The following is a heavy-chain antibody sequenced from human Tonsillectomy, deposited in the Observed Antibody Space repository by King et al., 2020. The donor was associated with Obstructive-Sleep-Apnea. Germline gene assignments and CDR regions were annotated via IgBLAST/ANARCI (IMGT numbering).Heavy chain of an antibody. Sequence: VQLQESGPGLVKPSETLSLTCTVSGGSISSYYWSWIRQPPGKGLELIGYIYYSGSTNYNPSLKSRVTISVDTSKNQFSLKLNSVTAADTAVYYCARRGAAAGTGYFDLWGRGTLVTVSS. D-gene: IGHD6-13*01. CDR3: ARRGAAAGTGYFDL. CDR2: IYYSGST. J-gene: IGHJ2*01. V-gene: IGHV4-59*08. CDR1: GGSISSYY.